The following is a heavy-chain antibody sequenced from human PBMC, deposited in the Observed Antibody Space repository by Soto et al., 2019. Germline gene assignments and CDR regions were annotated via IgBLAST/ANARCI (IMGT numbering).Heavy chain of an antibody. CDR1: GFSFGTYV. D-gene: IGHD3-22*01. Sequence: VQLLESGGGMVEPRGSLKLSCAASGFSFGTYVMNWVRQAPGKGLEWVSGISGSGGRVYSADSVKGRFTISRDNSRNTVYLQMNSLRAEDTAIYYCAMTRLYDTGTNDYHRDALDIWGQGTQVIVSS. CDR2: ISGSGGRV. J-gene: IGHJ3*02. CDR3: AMTRLYDTGTNDYHRDALDI. V-gene: IGHV3-23*01.